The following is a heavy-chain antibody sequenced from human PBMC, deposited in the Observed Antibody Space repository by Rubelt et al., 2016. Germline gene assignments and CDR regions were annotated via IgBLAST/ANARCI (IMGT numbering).Heavy chain of an antibody. CDR2: INPSGGST. D-gene: IGHD5-24*01. V-gene: IGHV1-46*01. CDR1: GYTFTSYY. J-gene: IGHJ4*02. Sequence: QVQLVQSGAEVKKPGASVKVSCKASGYTFTSYYMHWVRQAPGQGLEWMGIINPSGGSTSYAKKCQGRVPMTRDTSTSTVYMERSSLRSEDTAVYYCARTKTVEMATIPLAYWGQGTLVTVSS. CDR3: ARTKTVEMATIPLAY.